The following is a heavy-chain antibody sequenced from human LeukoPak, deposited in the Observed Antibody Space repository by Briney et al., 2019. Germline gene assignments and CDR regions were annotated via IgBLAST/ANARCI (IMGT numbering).Heavy chain of an antibody. J-gene: IGHJ3*02. CDR2: FDPEDGET. CDR1: GYTLTELS. Sequence: ASVKVSCKVSGYTLTELSMHWVRQAPGKGLEWMGGFDPEDGETIYAQKFQGRVTMTEDTSTDTAYMGLSSLRSEDTAVYYCATPSMVRGVLSDAFDIWGQGTMVTVSS. D-gene: IGHD3-10*01. CDR3: ATPSMVRGVLSDAFDI. V-gene: IGHV1-24*01.